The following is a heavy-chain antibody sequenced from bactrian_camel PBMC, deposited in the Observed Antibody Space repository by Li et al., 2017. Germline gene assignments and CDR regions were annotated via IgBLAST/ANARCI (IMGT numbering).Heavy chain of an antibody. V-gene: IGHV3S6*01. Sequence: HVQLVESGGGLAQTGGSLKLSCAVSTFSVRCMAWFRQVGGKGRERVAVIYDDRSLTYYADSVKGRFTISRDNAKNTLYLQMNSLKTEDTAVYYCAEWVGYAKYNRWGQGTQVTVS. D-gene: IGHD5*01. CDR2: IYDDRSLT. CDR1: TFSVRC. CDR3: AEWVGYAKYNR. J-gene: IGHJ4*01.